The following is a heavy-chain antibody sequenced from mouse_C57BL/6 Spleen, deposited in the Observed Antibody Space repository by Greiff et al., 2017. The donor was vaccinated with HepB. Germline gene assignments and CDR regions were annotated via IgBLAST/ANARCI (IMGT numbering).Heavy chain of an antibody. J-gene: IGHJ4*01. CDR3: ARFAMDY. CDR1: GYSFTGYY. CDR2: INPSTGGT. Sequence: VQLKQSGPELVKPGASVKISCKASGYSFTGYYMNWVKQSPEKSLEWIGEINPSTGGTTYNQKFKAKATLTVDKSSSTAYMQLKSLTSEDSAVYYCARFAMDYWGQGTSVTVSS. V-gene: IGHV1-42*01.